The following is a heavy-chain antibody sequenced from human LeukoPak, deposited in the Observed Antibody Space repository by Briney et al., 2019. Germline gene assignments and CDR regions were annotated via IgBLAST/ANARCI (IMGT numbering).Heavy chain of an antibody. V-gene: IGHV1-8*01. CDR3: ARGRRDGGYYYYYYMDV. D-gene: IGHD5-24*01. J-gene: IGHJ6*03. Sequence: GASVKVSCKASGYTFTSYDINWVRQATGQGLEWMGWMNPNSGNTGYAQKFQGRVTMTRNTSISTAYMELSSLRSEDTAVYYRARGRRDGGYYYYYYMDVWGKGTTVTISS. CDR2: MNPNSGNT. CDR1: GYTFTSYD.